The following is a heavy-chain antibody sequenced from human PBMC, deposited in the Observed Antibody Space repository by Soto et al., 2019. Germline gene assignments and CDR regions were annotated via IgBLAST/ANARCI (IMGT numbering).Heavy chain of an antibody. D-gene: IGHD2-8*02. CDR1: GGSFSGYY. Sequence: SDNLSLTCAVYGGSFSGYYWTCIRQPPGTGLEWIGEISHSGSTNYNPSLKSRVTISVDTSKNQFSLKLTSVTAADTAVYYCARDKITGLFDYWGQGTLVTVS. V-gene: IGHV4-34*01. J-gene: IGHJ4*02. CDR3: ARDKITGLFDY. CDR2: ISHSGST.